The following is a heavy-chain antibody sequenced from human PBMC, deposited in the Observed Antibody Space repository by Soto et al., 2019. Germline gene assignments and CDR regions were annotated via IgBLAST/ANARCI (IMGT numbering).Heavy chain of an antibody. CDR3: ATYYFGSGSYYRFDN. Sequence: ASVKVSCKASGYAFSFGFSWVRQAPGQGLEWMGWISASDGSTNSAQKFRGRISLTTDTSTNTAYMDLLSLTSDVTAVYFCATYYFGSGSYYRFDNWGQGTLVTV. CDR2: ISASDGST. D-gene: IGHD3-10*01. CDR1: GYAFSFG. V-gene: IGHV1-18*01. J-gene: IGHJ4*02.